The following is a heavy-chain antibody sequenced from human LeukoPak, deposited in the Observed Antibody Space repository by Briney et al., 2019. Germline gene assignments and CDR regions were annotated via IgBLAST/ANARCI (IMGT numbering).Heavy chain of an antibody. CDR3: ARTAARRFDY. Sequence: ASVKVSCKASGYTFTSYYMHWVRQAPGQGLEWMGIINPTGGSTTYAQKFQGRVTMTRDTSTSTVYMELSSLRSDDTAVYYCARTAARRFDYWGQGTLVTVSS. D-gene: IGHD6-6*01. J-gene: IGHJ4*02. CDR2: INPTGGST. CDR1: GYTFTSYY. V-gene: IGHV1-46*01.